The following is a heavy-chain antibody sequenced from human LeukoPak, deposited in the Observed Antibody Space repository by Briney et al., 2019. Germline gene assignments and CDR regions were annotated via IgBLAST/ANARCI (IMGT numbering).Heavy chain of an antibody. V-gene: IGHV3-7*05. D-gene: IGHD4-17*01. Sequence: GGSLRLSCAASGSTFSEYWMTWVRQAPGKGLEWVASIKEDGSEKYYVDSVKGRCTISRDNAKNSLYLQINSLRVEDTAMYYCARFPTGFDYWGQGTLVTVSS. CDR2: IKEDGSEK. J-gene: IGHJ4*02. CDR1: GSTFSEYW. CDR3: ARFPTGFDY.